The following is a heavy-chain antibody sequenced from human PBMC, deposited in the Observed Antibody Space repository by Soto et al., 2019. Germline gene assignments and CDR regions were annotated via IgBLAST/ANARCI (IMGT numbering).Heavy chain of an antibody. V-gene: IGHV4-39*01. J-gene: IGHJ4*02. CDR1: GGSISSSSYY. CDR2: IYYSGST. Sequence: SETLSLTCTVSGGSISSSSYYWGWIRQPPGKGLEWIGSIYYSGSTYYNPPLKSRVTISVDTSKNQFSLKLSSVTAADTAVYYCARESLTDIVVVPAPFFFDDWGQGTLVTVSS. D-gene: IGHD2-2*01. CDR3: ARESLTDIVVVPAPFFFDD.